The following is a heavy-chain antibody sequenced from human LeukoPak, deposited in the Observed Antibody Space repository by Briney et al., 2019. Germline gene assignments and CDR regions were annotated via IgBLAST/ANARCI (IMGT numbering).Heavy chain of an antibody. CDR1: GFTFSSYA. V-gene: IGHV3-30*04. Sequence: PGGSLRLSCAASGFTFSSYAMHWVRQAPGKGLEWVAVISYDGSNKYYADSVKGRFTISRDNSKNTLYLQMNSLRAEDTAVYYCARVPVLAGTDYYYGMDVWGKGTTVTVSS. D-gene: IGHD6-19*01. J-gene: IGHJ6*04. CDR3: ARVPVLAGTDYYYGMDV. CDR2: ISYDGSNK.